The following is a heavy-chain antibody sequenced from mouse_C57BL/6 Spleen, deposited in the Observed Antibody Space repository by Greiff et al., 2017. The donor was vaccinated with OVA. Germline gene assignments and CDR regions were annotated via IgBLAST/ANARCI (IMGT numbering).Heavy chain of an antibody. J-gene: IGHJ3*01. V-gene: IGHV1-39*01. D-gene: IGHD2-5*01. CDR1: GYSFTDYN. CDR3: ARNPAYYSNYTWFAY. CDR2: INPNYGTT. Sequence: EVKLQESGPELVKPGASVKISCKASGYSFTDYNMNWVKQSNGKSLEWIGVINPNYGTTSYNQKFKGKATLTVDQSSSTAYMQLNSLTSEDSAVYYCARNPAYYSNYTWFAYWGQGTLVTVSA.